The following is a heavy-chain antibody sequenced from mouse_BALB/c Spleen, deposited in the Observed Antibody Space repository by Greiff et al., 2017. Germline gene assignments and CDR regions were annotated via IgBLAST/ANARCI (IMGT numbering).Heavy chain of an antibody. D-gene: IGHD4-1*01. CDR2: ISYSGST. J-gene: IGHJ4*01. CDR3: ARTGVRAMDY. CDR1: GYSITSDYA. V-gene: IGHV3-2*02. Sequence: EVQLQQSGPGLVKPSQSLSLTCTVTGYSITSDYAWNWIRQFPGNKLEWMGYISYSGSTSYNPSLKSRISITRDTSKNQFFLQLNSVTTEDTATYYCARTGVRAMDYWGQGTSVTVSS.